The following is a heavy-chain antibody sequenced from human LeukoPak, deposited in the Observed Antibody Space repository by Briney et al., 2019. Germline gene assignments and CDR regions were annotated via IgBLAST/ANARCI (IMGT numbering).Heavy chain of an antibody. J-gene: IGHJ4*02. CDR2: IYSSGNT. CDR3: ARGGKYCSSTSCYWRGYYFDY. Sequence: SETLSLTCAVSGASVSSSNYYWGWVRQSPGKGLEWIGNIYSSGNTYYNASLKSRVTMYIDTSKNQFFLKLSSVTAADTAVYYCARGGKYCSSTSCYWRGYYFDYWGQGTLVTVSS. D-gene: IGHD2-2*01. V-gene: IGHV4-39*07. CDR1: GASVSSSNYY.